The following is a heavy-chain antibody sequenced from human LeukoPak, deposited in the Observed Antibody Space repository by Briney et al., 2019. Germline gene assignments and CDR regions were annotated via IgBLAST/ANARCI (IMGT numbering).Heavy chain of an antibody. V-gene: IGHV3-9*01. D-gene: IGHD5-18*01. J-gene: IGHJ4*02. Sequence: GRSLRLSCAASGFKYDDHAMHWVRQAPGKGLEWVSGITWNSGRIGYADSVKGRFTISRDNAKNSLYLQVNSLREEDTAVYYCAKDTTAYSYGSIDHWGQGALVTVSS. CDR1: GFKYDDHA. CDR2: ITWNSGRI. CDR3: AKDTTAYSYGSIDH.